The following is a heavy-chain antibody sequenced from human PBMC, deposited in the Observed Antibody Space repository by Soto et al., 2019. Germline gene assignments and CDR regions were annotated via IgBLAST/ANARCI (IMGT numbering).Heavy chain of an antibody. CDR1: GDSVSSDSAT. Sequence: SQTLSLTCAISGDSVSSDSATWNWIRQSPSRGLEWLGRTYYRSKWYNEYAVPVKSRITISPDTSKNQFSLQLNSVTPEDTAVYYCARGAGASIDPWGQGTLVTVSS. J-gene: IGHJ5*02. CDR3: ARGAGASIDP. V-gene: IGHV6-1*01. CDR2: TYYRSKWYN. D-gene: IGHD3-10*01.